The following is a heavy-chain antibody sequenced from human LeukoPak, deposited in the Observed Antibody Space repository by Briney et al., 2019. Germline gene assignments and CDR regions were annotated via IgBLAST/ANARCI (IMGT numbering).Heavy chain of an antibody. J-gene: IGHJ4*02. CDR3: ARVGLDRRGYSGYEAFDY. V-gene: IGHV3-11*04. CDR1: GFIFSDYY. CDR2: ISSSGSSI. Sequence: PGGSLRLSCAASGFIFSDYYMSWIRQAPGKGLEWVSYISSSGSSIYYADSVKGRFTISRDNAKDSLYLQMNSLRAEDTAVYYCARVGLDRRGYSGYEAFDYWGQGTLVTVSS. D-gene: IGHD5-12*01.